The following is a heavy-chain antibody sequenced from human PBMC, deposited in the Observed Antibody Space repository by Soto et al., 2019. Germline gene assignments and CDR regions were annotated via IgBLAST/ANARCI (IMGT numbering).Heavy chain of an antibody. D-gene: IGHD3-22*01. Sequence: VPWVESGGGEVQPGRSLRLSCAASGFKYTDFALHWVRQAPGKGLEWVAIISYDGSDKYYADSVKGRFVISRDNPKNTLYLEMTSLRPDVTAVYVCARRAWDSYYAIDVWGQGTTVTVFS. CDR3: ARRAWDSYYAIDV. CDR2: ISYDGSDK. CDR1: GFKYTDFA. V-gene: IGHV3-30*09. J-gene: IGHJ6*02.